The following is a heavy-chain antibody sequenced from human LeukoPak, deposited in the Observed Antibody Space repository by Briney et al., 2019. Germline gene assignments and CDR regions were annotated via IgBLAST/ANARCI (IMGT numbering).Heavy chain of an antibody. CDR2: ISAYNGNT. CDR1: GYTFTSYG. J-gene: IGHJ6*02. Sequence: ASVKVSCKASGYTFTSYGISWVRQAPGQGLEWMGWISAYNGNTNYAQKLQGRVTMTTDTSTSTAYMELRSLRSDDTAVYYCARERAVVTVNYYYYYGVDVWGQGTTVTVSS. V-gene: IGHV1-18*01. D-gene: IGHD2-21*02. CDR3: ARERAVVTVNYYYYYGVDV.